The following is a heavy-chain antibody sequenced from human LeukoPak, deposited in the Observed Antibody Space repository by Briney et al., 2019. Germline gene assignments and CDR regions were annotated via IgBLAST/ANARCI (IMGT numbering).Heavy chain of an antibody. V-gene: IGHV3-23*01. D-gene: IGHD3-10*01. J-gene: IGHJ4*02. CDR3: AKARSAVRGVIGYFDY. CDR1: GFTFSSYA. CDR2: ISGSGGST. Sequence: GGSLRLSCAASGFTFSSYAMSWGRQAPGKGLEWVSAISGSGGSTYYADSVKGRFTISRDNSKNTLYLQMNSLRAEDTAVYYCAKARSAVRGVIGYFDYWGQGTLVTVSS.